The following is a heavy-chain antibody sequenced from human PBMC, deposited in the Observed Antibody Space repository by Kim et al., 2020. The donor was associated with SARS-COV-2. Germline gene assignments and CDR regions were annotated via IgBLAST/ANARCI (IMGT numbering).Heavy chain of an antibody. V-gene: IGHV4-39*01. CDR2: IYHSGSA. CDR1: GGSISSTDYY. Sequence: SETLSLTCSASGGSISSTDYYWGWIRQPPGKGLEWIGTIYHSGSAKYNPSLRSRLSISVDTSKNQFSLKLSSVTAADTAVYYCARHFDYPFGFYFGGQG. J-gene: IGHJ3*01. CDR3: ARHFDYPFGFYF. D-gene: IGHD4-17*01.